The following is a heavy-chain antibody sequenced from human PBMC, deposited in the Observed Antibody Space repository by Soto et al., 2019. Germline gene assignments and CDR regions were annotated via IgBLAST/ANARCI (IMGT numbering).Heavy chain of an antibody. CDR3: ARDNDWFDP. J-gene: IGHJ5*02. V-gene: IGHV4-59*12. CDR2: IYYSGST. CDR1: GGSISSYY. Sequence: SETLSLTCTVSGGSISSYYWSWIRQPPGKGLEWIGDIYYSGSTNYNPSLKSRVTISVDTSKNQFSLKLSSVTAADTAVYYCARDNDWFDPWGQGTLVTVSS.